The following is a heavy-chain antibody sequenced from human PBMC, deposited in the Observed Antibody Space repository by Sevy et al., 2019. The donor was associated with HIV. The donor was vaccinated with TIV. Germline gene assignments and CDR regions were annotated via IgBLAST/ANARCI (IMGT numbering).Heavy chain of an antibody. D-gene: IGHD2-15*01. J-gene: IGHJ4*02. V-gene: IGHV1-2*02. Sequence: ASVKVSCKASGYTFTGYYMHWVRQAPGQGLEWMGWINPNSGDTNYAQKFQGRVTMTRDTSISTAYVELSRLRSDDTAVYYFATGYCSGGSCYSFDYWGQGTLVTVSS. CDR3: ATGYCSGGSCYSFDY. CDR2: INPNSGDT. CDR1: GYTFTGYY.